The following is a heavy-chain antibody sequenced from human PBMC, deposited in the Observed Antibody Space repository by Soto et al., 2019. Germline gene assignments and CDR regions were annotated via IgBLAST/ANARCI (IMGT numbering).Heavy chain of an antibody. J-gene: IGHJ4*02. CDR2: IWYDGSNK. V-gene: IGHV3-33*01. CDR3: ARDPVRIAAAGLFDY. D-gene: IGHD6-13*01. Sequence: QVQLVESGGGVVQPGGSLRLSCAASGFTFSSYGMHWVRQAPGKGLEWVAVIWYDGSNKYYADSVKGRFTISRDNSKNTLYLQMNSLRAEDTAVYYCARDPVRIAAAGLFDYWGQGTLVTVSS. CDR1: GFTFSSYG.